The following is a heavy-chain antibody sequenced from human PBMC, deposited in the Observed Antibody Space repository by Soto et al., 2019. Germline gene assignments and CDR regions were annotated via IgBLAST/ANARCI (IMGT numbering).Heavy chain of an antibody. D-gene: IGHD1-1*01. J-gene: IGHJ4*02. CDR1: GRSISTSSW. Sequence: PSETLSLTCAVSGRSISTSSWLSWVRQPPGKGMEWIGEVYHRGRTKYNQSLKSRVAMSVDKYKNQFHPKLNPVNAEDTDMYYCARTSTSGTSFDYWGQGSLVT. V-gene: IGHV4-4*02. CDR2: VYHRGRT. CDR3: ARTSTSGTSFDY.